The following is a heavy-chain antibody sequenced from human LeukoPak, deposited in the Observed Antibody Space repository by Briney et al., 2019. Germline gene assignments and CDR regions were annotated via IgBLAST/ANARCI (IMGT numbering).Heavy chain of an antibody. V-gene: IGHV4-39*01. D-gene: IGHD3-22*01. J-gene: IGHJ3*02. CDR1: GGSISSSSYY. CDR2: IDYSGST. CDR3: ARHFYDSSGYSKKPHAFDI. Sequence: PSETLSLTCTVSGGSISSSSYYWGWIRQPPGKGLAWIGSIDYSGSTYYNPSLKSRVTISVDTSKNQFSLKLSSVTAADTAVYYCARHFYDSSGYSKKPHAFDIWGQGTMVTVSS.